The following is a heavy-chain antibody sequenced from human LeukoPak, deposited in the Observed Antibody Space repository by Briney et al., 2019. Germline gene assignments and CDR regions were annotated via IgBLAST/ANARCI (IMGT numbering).Heavy chain of an antibody. V-gene: IGHV4-4*07. J-gene: IGHJ4*02. D-gene: IGHD3-3*01. CDR2: IYTSGST. CDR1: GGSISSYY. Sequence: SETLSLTCTVSGGSISSYYWSWIRQPAGKGLEWIGRIYTSGSTNYNPSLKSQVTMSVDTSKNQFSLKLSSVTAADTAVYFCARDETYSDFWSGSTEGGKGYYLDYWGQGILVTVSS. CDR3: ARDETYSDFWSGSTEGGKGYYLDY.